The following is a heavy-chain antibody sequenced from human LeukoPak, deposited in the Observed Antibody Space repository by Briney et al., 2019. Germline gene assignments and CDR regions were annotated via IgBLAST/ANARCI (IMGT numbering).Heavy chain of an antibody. J-gene: IGHJ4*02. D-gene: IGHD6-13*01. CDR2: INPNSGGT. V-gene: IGHV1-2*02. CDR3: ATPGVYSSSWYDFDY. CDR1: GYTFTGYY. Sequence: ASVKVSCKASGYTFTGYYMHWVRQAPGQGLEWMGWINPNSGGTNYAQKFQGRVTMTRNTSISTAYMELSSLRSEDTAVYYCATPGVYSSSWYDFDYWGQGTLVTVSS.